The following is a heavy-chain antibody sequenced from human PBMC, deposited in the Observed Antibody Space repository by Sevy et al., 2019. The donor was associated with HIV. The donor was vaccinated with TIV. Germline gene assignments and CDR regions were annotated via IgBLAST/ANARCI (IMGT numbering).Heavy chain of an antibody. V-gene: IGHV3-23*01. CDR3: AKAKTVAAGFDY. J-gene: IGHJ4*02. Sequence: GGSLRLSCAASGFTFRSYVMSWVRQAPGKGLEWASGISGSGGSKYYADSVKGRFTISRDNSKNTLYLQMNSLRAECTAVYYCAKAKTVAAGFDYWGQGTLVTVSS. D-gene: IGHD2-15*01. CDR1: GFTFRSYV. CDR2: ISGSGGSK.